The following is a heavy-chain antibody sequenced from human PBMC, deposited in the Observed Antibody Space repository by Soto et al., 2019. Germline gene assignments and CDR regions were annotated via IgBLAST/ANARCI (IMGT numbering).Heavy chain of an antibody. D-gene: IGHD3-10*01. CDR2: IYHSGST. Sequence: LSLTCAVSGGSISSSNWWIWVRQPPGKGLEWIGEIYHSGSTNYNPSLKSRVTISVDKSKNQFSLKLSSVTAADTAVYYCARVTMVRGVISPYYYYGMDVWGQGTTVTVSS. V-gene: IGHV4-4*02. J-gene: IGHJ6*02. CDR3: ARVTMVRGVISPYYYYGMDV. CDR1: GGSISSSNW.